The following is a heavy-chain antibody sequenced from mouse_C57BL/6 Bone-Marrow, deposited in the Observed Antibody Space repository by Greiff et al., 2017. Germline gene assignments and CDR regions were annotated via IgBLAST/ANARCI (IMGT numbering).Heavy chain of an antibody. J-gene: IGHJ2*01. Sequence: VQLQQSGPELVKPGASVKISCKASGYAFSSSWMNWVKQRPGKGLEWIGRIYPGDGDTNYNGKFKGKATLTADKSSSTAYMQLSSLTSEDSAVYFCARSDPFHYRGPGTTLTVSS. V-gene: IGHV1-82*01. CDR1: GYAFSSSW. CDR2: IYPGDGDT. CDR3: ARSDPFHY.